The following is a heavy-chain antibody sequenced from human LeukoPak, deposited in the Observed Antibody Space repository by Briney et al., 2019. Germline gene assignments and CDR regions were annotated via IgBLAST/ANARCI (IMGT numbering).Heavy chain of an antibody. CDR2: IYYSGST. CDR1: GGSISSYY. V-gene: IGHV4-59*08. Sequence: SETLSLTCTVSGGSISSYYWSWIRQPPGKGLEWIGYIYYSGSTNYNPSLKSRVTISVDTSKNQFSLKLSSVTAADTAVYYCASYGAIAVDGTGAFDIWGQGTMVTVSS. J-gene: IGHJ3*02. CDR3: ASYGAIAVDGTGAFDI. D-gene: IGHD6-19*01.